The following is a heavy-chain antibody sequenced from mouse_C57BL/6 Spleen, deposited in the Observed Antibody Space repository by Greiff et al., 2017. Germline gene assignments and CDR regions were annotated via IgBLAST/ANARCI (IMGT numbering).Heavy chain of an antibody. Sequence: EVQLVESGGDLVKPGGSLKLSCAASGFTFSSYGMSWVRQTPDKRLEWVATISSGGSYTYYPDSVKGRFTISRDNAKNTLYLQMSSLKSEDTAMFYCARMFITTVLADWYFDVWGTGTTVTVSS. CDR2: ISSGGSYT. J-gene: IGHJ1*03. D-gene: IGHD1-1*01. V-gene: IGHV5-6*01. CDR3: ARMFITTVLADWYFDV. CDR1: GFTFSSYG.